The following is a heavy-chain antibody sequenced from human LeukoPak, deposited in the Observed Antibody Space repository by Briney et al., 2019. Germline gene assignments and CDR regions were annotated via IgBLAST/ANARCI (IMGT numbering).Heavy chain of an antibody. J-gene: IGHJ3*02. D-gene: IGHD1-20*01. CDR2: ISSSSSTI. Sequence: GGSLRLSCAASGFTFSSYSMNWVRQAPGKGLEWVSYISSSSSTIYYADSVKGRFTISRDNAKNSLYLQMNSLRAEDTAVYYCARDHPYITGTRKNAFDIWGQGTMVTVSS. CDR3: ARDHPYITGTRKNAFDI. V-gene: IGHV3-48*04. CDR1: GFTFSSYS.